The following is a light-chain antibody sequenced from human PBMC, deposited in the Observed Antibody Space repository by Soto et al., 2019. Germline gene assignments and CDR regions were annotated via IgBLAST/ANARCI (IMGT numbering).Light chain of an antibody. CDR2: QAS. CDR1: QSISTW. Sequence: DIQMTQSPSTLSASVGDRVTITCRASQSISTWLAWYQQKPGKAPQVLIYQASSLQSGVPSRFSGSGSGTEFTLTISSLQPDYFPTYYYQQYYTSSWTFGQGTKVEI. CDR3: QQYYTSSWT. V-gene: IGKV1-5*03. J-gene: IGKJ1*01.